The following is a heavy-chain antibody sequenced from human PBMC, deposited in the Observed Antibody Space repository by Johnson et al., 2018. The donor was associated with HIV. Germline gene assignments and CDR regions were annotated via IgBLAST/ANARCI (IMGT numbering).Heavy chain of an antibody. Sequence: VQLVESGGGLVQTGGSRRLSCAASGFTFSTYWMSWVRQAPGKGLEWVANIKQDGSDEYYVDSVKGRFTISRDSSKNTLYLQMNSLRIEDTAVYYCARGSRYTYDNDDVYLLQAFDVWGQGTVVTVSS. D-gene: IGHD3-16*01. CDR3: ARGSRYTYDNDDVYLLQAFDV. CDR2: IKQDGSDE. V-gene: IGHV3-7*02. CDR1: GFTFSTYW. J-gene: IGHJ3*01.